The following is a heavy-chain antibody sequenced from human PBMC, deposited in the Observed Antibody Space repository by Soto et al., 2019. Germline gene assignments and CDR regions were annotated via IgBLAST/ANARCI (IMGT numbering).Heavy chain of an antibody. Sequence: VGSLRLSCAASGFTFSSYGMHWVRQAPGKGLEWVAVIWYDGSNKYYADSVKGRFTISRDNSKNTLYLQMNSLRAEDTAVYYCARDYSSSWSPFDYWGQGTLVTVSS. CDR2: IWYDGSNK. CDR1: GFTFSSYG. CDR3: ARDYSSSWSPFDY. J-gene: IGHJ4*02. V-gene: IGHV3-33*01. D-gene: IGHD6-13*01.